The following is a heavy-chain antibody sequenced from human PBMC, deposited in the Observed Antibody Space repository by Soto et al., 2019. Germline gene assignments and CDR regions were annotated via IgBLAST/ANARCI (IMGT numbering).Heavy chain of an antibody. CDR3: AKGSTAMTDLDY. CDR2: ISYDGSNK. Sequence: QVQLVESGGGVVQPGRSLRLSCAASGFTFSSYGMHWVRQAPGKGLEWVAVISYDGSNKYYADSVKGRFTISRDNSKSTLYLQMNSLRAEDTAVYYCAKGSTAMTDLDYWGQGTLVTVSS. CDR1: GFTFSSYG. J-gene: IGHJ4*02. V-gene: IGHV3-30*18. D-gene: IGHD5-18*01.